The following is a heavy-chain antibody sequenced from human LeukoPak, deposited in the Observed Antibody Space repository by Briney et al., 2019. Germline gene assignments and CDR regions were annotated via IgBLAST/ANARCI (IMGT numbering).Heavy chain of an antibody. Sequence: PGGSLRLSCAASGFIFDDYVMTWVRQAPGKGLEWVSSINWNGGSTGYADSVKGRFTISRDNAKNSLYLQMNSLKAEDTALYYCARVSSTSSHFDNWGQGTLVTVSS. V-gene: IGHV3-20*04. CDR2: INWNGGST. J-gene: IGHJ5*02. CDR3: ARVSSTSSHFDN. CDR1: GFIFDDYV. D-gene: IGHD2-2*01.